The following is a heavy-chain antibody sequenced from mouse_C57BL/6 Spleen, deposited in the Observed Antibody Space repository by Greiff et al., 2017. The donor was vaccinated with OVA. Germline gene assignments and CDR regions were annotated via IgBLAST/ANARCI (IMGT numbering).Heavy chain of an antibody. Sequence: EVKVVESGPELVKPGASVKISCKASGYSFTGYYMHWVKQSHGNILDWIGYIYPYNGVSSYNQKFKGKATLTVDKSSSTAYMELRSLTSEDSAVYDCAREDYCGSSGPFAYWGQGTLVTVSA. CDR1: GYSFTGYY. V-gene: IGHV1-31*01. CDR2: IYPYNGVS. D-gene: IGHD1-1*01. J-gene: IGHJ3*01. CDR3: AREDYCGSSGPFAY.